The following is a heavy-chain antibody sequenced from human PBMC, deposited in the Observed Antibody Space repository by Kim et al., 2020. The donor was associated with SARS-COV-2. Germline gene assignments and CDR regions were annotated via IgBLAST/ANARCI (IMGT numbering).Heavy chain of an antibody. D-gene: IGHD3-22*01. Sequence: SETLSLTCTVSGGSISSSSYYWGWIRQPPGKGLEWIGSIYYSGSTYYNPSLKSRVTISVDTSKNQFSLKLSSVTAADTAVYYCARHFVGYYDSSGYARSGYFDYWGQGTLVTVSS. CDR2: IYYSGST. J-gene: IGHJ4*02. CDR1: GGSISSSSYY. V-gene: IGHV4-39*01. CDR3: ARHFVGYYDSSGYARSGYFDY.